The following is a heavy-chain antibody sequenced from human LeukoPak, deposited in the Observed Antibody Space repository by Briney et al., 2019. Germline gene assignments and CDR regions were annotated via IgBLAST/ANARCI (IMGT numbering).Heavy chain of an antibody. D-gene: IGHD3-10*01. J-gene: IGHJ4*02. CDR1: GFTFSSYG. Sequence: GGSLRLSCVASGFTFSSYGMHWGRQAPGKGLEWVAVILVDGSNKYYADSVKGRFTTSRDNSKNTLYLQMNSLRAEDTAVYYCAKDGVDYYASGSLDYWGQGTLVTVSS. CDR3: AKDGVDYYASGSLDY. CDR2: ILVDGSNK. V-gene: IGHV3-30*18.